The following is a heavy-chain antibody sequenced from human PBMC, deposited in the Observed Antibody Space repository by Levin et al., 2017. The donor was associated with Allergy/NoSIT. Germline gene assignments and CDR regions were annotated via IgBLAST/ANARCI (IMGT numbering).Heavy chain of an antibody. CDR2: ITPSDGST. CDR3: ARSGVVPGAVGGWFDL. V-gene: IGHV1-46*01. CDR1: GYTFTSYY. J-gene: IGHJ5*02. Sequence: GESLKISCKASGYTFTSYYIHWVRQAPGQGLEWMGGITPSDGSTNYAQMFQGRVTLTRDTSTSTVYMELSSLRSEDTAVYFCARSGVVPGAVGGWFDLWGQGTLVTVSS. D-gene: IGHD2-2*01.